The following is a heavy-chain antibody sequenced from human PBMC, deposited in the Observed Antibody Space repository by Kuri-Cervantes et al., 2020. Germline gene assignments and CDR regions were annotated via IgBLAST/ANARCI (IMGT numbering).Heavy chain of an antibody. J-gene: IGHJ4*02. D-gene: IGHD4-23*01. CDR1: GYTFTSYA. CDR3: ARDLTVSRALNPGGTIQGY. Sequence: ASVKVSCKASGYTFTSYAMNWVRQAPGQGLEWMGWINTNTGNPTYAQGFTGRFVFSLDTSVSTACLQISSLKAEDTAVYYCARDLTVSRALNPGGTIQGYWGQGTLVTVSS. V-gene: IGHV7-4-1*02. CDR2: INTNTGNP.